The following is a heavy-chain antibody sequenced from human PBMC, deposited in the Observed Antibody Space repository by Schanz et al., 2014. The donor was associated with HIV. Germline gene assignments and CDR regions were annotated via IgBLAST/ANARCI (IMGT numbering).Heavy chain of an antibody. CDR1: GGSIRNYY. Sequence: QVQLQESGPGLVKPSETLSLTCTVSGGSIRNYYWSWIRQPAGKGLEWIGRIYTSGSTNYNPSLKGRATRPVDPSKTQFSRKLSSVPAADTAVYFCVRDGGRGGGQRQLFGYWGQGTLVTVSS. J-gene: IGHJ4*02. CDR2: IYTSGST. D-gene: IGHD2-2*01. V-gene: IGHV4-4*07. CDR3: VRDGGRGGGQRQLFGY.